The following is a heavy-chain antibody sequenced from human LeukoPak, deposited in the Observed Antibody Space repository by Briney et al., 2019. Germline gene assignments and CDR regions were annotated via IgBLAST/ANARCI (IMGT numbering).Heavy chain of an antibody. V-gene: IGHV3-33*01. CDR2: IWYDGSNK. J-gene: IGHJ6*02. Sequence: GGSLRLSCAASGFTFSSYGMHWVRQAPGKGLEWVAVIWYDGSNKYYADSVKGRFTISRDNSKNTLYLQMNSLRAEDTAVYYCVRDNRYYDILTGYLSSGMDVWGQGTTVTVSS. CDR1: GFTFSSYG. CDR3: VRDNRYYDILTGYLSSGMDV. D-gene: IGHD3-9*01.